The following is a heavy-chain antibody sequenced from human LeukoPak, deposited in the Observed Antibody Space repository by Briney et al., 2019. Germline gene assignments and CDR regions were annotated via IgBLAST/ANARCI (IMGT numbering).Heavy chain of an antibody. Sequence: HPGGSLRLSCAASGFTFDDYAMHWVRQAPGKGLEWVSGISWNSGNIGYADSVKGRFTISRDNAQNSLYLQMNSLRAEDTAFYYCAKDKDGYASGWYGDWGQGTPVIVSS. CDR1: GFTFDDYA. J-gene: IGHJ4*02. CDR3: AKDKDGYASGWYGD. D-gene: IGHD6-19*01. CDR2: ISWNSGNI. V-gene: IGHV3-9*01.